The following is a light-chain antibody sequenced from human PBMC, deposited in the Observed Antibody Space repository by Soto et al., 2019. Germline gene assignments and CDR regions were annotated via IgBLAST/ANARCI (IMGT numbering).Light chain of an antibody. Sequence: DIQMTQSPFTLSASVGDRVTIACRASQSISNWLAWYQQRPGKAPKLLIYKASNLESGVPSRFSGSGSGTEFTLIISSLQPEDFATYYCQQANSFPLTFGGGTKVDIK. V-gene: IGKV1-5*03. J-gene: IGKJ4*01. CDR2: KAS. CDR3: QQANSFPLT. CDR1: QSISNW.